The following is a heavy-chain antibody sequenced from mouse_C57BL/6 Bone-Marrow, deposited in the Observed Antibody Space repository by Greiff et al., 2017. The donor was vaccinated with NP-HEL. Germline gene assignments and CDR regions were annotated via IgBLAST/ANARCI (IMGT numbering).Heavy chain of an antibody. CDR3: TLAY. CDR2: IDPENGDT. J-gene: IGHJ3*01. Sequence: VQLQQPGAELVRPGASVKLSCTASGFNIKDDYMHWVKQRPEQGLEWIGWIDPENGDTEYASNFQVKATITAGTSSNTAYLQLSSLTSEDTAVYYCTLAYWGQGTLVTVSA. V-gene: IGHV14-4*01. CDR1: GFNIKDDY.